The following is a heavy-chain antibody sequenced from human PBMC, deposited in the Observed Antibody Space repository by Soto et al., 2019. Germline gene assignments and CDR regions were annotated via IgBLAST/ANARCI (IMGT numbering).Heavy chain of an antibody. CDR3: ARDQLEGNWFDP. CDR2: IYHSGST. V-gene: IGHV4-59*12. D-gene: IGHD1-1*01. Sequence: SETLSLTCTVSGGSISRYSWNWIRQPPGKGLEWIGYIYHSGSTLYNPSLKSRVTISVDKSKNQFSLKLSSVTAADTAVYYCARDQLEGNWFDPWGQGTLVTVSS. CDR1: GGSISRYS. J-gene: IGHJ5*02.